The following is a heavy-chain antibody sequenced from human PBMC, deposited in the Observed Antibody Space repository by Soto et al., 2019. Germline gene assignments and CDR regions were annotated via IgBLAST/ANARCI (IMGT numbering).Heavy chain of an antibody. D-gene: IGHD3-22*01. CDR1: GFTFSSYA. CDR3: AREGLNFYDSSGYYGNGH. Sequence: QVQLVESGGGVVQPGTSLRLSCTASGFTFSSYAMHWVRQAPGKGLEWVSVIWHDGDNKSYGDSVKGRITVSRDNSKNSLYLEMNSLRVEDTAVYYCAREGLNFYDSSGYYGNGHWGQGTLVIVSS. V-gene: IGHV3-33*01. J-gene: IGHJ4*02. CDR2: IWHDGDNK.